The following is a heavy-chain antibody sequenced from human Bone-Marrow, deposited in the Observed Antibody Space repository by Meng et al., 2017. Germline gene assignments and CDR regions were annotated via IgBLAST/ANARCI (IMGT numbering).Heavy chain of an antibody. Sequence: HVHLQPSGEGCLKPSETLSLTCVVSGGSFSDYYWSWIRQPPGKGLEWIGEINHSGSTNYNPSLEGRATISVDTSQNNLSLRLSSVTAADSAVYYCARGPTTMAHDFDYWGQGTLVTVSS. CDR1: GGSFSDYY. D-gene: IGHD4-11*01. CDR3: ARGPTTMAHDFDY. CDR2: INHSGST. J-gene: IGHJ4*02. V-gene: IGHV4-34*01.